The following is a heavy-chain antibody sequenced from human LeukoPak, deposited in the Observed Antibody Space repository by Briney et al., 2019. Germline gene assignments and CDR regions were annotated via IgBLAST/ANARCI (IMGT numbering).Heavy chain of an antibody. Sequence: SETLSLTCSVSGGSISSLYWSWIRQPPGKGLEWIGYIYYSGSTNYNPSLKSRVTISVDTSKNQFSLKLSSVTAADTAVYYCASSGHLVDSSSWYTFDYWGQGTLVTVSS. CDR2: IYYSGST. J-gene: IGHJ4*02. V-gene: IGHV4-59*01. CDR1: GGSISSLY. D-gene: IGHD6-13*01. CDR3: ASSGHLVDSSSWYTFDY.